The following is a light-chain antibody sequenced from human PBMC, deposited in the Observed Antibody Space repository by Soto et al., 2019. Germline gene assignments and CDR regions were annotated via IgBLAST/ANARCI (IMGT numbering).Light chain of an antibody. J-gene: IGKJ1*01. CDR1: QSISSW. V-gene: IGKV1-5*03. Sequence: DIQMTQSPSTLSASVGDRVTITCRASQSISSWLAWYQQKPGKAPNLLIYKASSLQSGVPSRFSGSGSGTEFTLIISSLQHDDFATYYCQHYNSYSTFGQGTKVDI. CDR2: KAS. CDR3: QHYNSYST.